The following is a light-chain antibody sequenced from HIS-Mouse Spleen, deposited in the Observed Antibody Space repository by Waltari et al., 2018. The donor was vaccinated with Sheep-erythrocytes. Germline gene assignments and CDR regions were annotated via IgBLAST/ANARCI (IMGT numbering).Light chain of an antibody. CDR2: EVS. J-gene: IGLJ3*02. Sequence: QSALTQPPSASGSPGQSFTISCTGTSSDVGGYNYVSWYQQHPGKAPKLMMYEVSKRPSGVPDRFTGSKSGNTASLTVSGLQAEDEADYYCSSYAGSNNWVFGGGTKLTVL. CDR1: SSDVGGYNY. V-gene: IGLV2-8*01. CDR3: SSYAGSNNWV.